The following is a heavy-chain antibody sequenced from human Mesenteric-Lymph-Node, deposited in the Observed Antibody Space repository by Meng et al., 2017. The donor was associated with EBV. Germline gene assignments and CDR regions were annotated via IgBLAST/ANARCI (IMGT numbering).Heavy chain of an antibody. CDR1: GGSFSSGRQY. Sequence: GAGPGLVNASVTLVLTCTVSGGSFSSGRQYWSWIRQPPGKGLEWIGYIYYSGSTKYTPSLKSRVTMSVDTSKNQFSLRLNSVTAADTAVYYCAGSGSGSYYAIYYFDFWGQGTLVTVSS. CDR2: IYYSGST. J-gene: IGHJ4*02. CDR3: AGSGSGSYYAIYYFDF. D-gene: IGHD3-10*01. V-gene: IGHV4-61*01.